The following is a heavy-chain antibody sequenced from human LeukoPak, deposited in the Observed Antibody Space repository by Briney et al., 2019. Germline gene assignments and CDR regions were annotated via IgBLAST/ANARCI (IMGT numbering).Heavy chain of an antibody. CDR2: INHSGST. Sequence: PSETLSLTCAVYGGSFSGYYWSWIRQPPGKGLEWIGEINHSGSTNYNPSLKSRVTISVDTSKNQFSLKLSSVTAADTAVYYCARERGYCTNGVCYYDEWSPHFDYWGQGTLVTVSS. J-gene: IGHJ4*02. D-gene: IGHD2-8*01. CDR1: GGSFSGYY. CDR3: ARERGYCTNGVCYYDEWSPHFDY. V-gene: IGHV4-34*01.